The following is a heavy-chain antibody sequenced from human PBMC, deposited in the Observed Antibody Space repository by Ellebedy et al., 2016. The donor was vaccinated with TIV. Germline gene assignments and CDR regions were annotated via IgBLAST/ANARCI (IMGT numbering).Heavy chain of an antibody. J-gene: IGHJ2*01. CDR3: ARVSDRLPYWYFDL. D-gene: IGHD4-11*01. CDR1: GFTLSSYW. Sequence: GESLKISCAASGFTLSSYWMHWVRQAPGKGPVWVSRMNSDGSTINYADSVKGRFTISRENAKNTLYLQMNSLTAEDTAVYYCARVSDRLPYWYFDLWGRGTLVTVSS. CDR2: MNSDGSTI. V-gene: IGHV3-74*01.